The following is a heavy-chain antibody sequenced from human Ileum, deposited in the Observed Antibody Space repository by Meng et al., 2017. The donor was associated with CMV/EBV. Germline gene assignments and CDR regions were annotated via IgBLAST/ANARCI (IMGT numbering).Heavy chain of an antibody. CDR1: FTFSNYW. CDR2: IKQDGSEK. J-gene: IGHJ4*02. D-gene: IGHD3-3*01. V-gene: IGHV3-7*01. Sequence: FTFSNYWMTWVRQAPGKGLEWVAIIKQDGSEKYYADAVKGRLTISRDNAKSSLYLQLNSLRAEDTAVYYCARDWYGDYTRGDTDRLDYWGQGTLVTVSS. CDR3: ARDWYGDYTRGDTDRLDY.